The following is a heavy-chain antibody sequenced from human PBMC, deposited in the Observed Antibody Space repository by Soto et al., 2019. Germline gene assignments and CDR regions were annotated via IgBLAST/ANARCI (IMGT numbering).Heavy chain of an antibody. D-gene: IGHD1-1*01. J-gene: IGHJ5*02. Sequence: QVQLQESGPGLVKSSQTLSLTCTVSGGSITGGDYYWNWSRLTPGNGLEWIGYIHYSGSTYYNPSLSSRVTISMDTSKNQFSLRLSSVSAADTALYYCARHINNWPGSIHHWGQGTRVTVSS. CDR1: GGSITGGDYY. CDR3: ARHINNWPGSIHH. CDR2: IHYSGST. V-gene: IGHV4-30-4*01.